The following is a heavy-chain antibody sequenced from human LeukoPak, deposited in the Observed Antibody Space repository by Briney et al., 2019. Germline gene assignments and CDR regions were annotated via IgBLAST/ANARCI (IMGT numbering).Heavy chain of an antibody. V-gene: IGHV4-30-4*01. CDR2: IYYSGST. CDR1: GGSISSGDYY. Sequence: SQTLSLTCTVSGGSISSGDYYWGWIRQPPGKGLEWIGYIYYSGSTNYNPSLKSRVTISVDTSKNQFSLKLSSVTAADTAVYYCARGAARWAFDIWGQGTMVTVSS. CDR3: ARGAARWAFDI. D-gene: IGHD6-6*01. J-gene: IGHJ3*02.